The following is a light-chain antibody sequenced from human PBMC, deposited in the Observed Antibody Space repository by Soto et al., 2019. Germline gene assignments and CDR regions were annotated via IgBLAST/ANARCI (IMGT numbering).Light chain of an antibody. V-gene: IGLV2-14*01. CDR1: NSNIGSNT. CDR3: TSYTSSNTYV. CDR2: EVS. Sequence: QSVLTQPPSASGTPGQRVTISCSGSNSNIGSNTVNWYQQHPGKAPKLIIYEVSNRPSGVSNRFSGSKSGNTASLTISGLQAEDDTDYYCTSYTSSNTYVFGTGTKVTVL. J-gene: IGLJ1*01.